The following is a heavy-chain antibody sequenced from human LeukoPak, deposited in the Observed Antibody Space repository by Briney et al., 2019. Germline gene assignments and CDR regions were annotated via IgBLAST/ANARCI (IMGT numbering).Heavy chain of an antibody. J-gene: IGHJ5*02. Sequence: AASVTVSCKASGGTFSIYGISWVRQAPGQGLEWMGRIIPIFGIANYSQKFQGRVTITADKATSTAYMELSSLRSEDTAVYYCARALALRYFDWPGGWFDPWGQGTLVTVSS. V-gene: IGHV1-69*10. CDR1: GGTFSIYG. CDR2: IIPIFGIA. CDR3: ARALALRYFDWPGGWFDP. D-gene: IGHD3-9*01.